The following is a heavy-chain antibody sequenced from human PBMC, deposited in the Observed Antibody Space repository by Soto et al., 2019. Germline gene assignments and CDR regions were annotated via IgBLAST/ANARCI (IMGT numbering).Heavy chain of an antibody. CDR1: GFAFSSYE. Sequence: EVQLVESGGGLVQPGGSLRLSCAASGFAFSSYEMNWVRQAPGKGLEWVSYISSSGSSIYYADSVKGRFSISRDNAKNSLYLQMSGLRAEDTAVHYCARGGVVMTVVSEGAFDYWGQGTLVTVSS. J-gene: IGHJ4*02. CDR2: ISSSGSSI. CDR3: ARGGVVMTVVSEGAFDY. V-gene: IGHV3-48*03. D-gene: IGHD3-22*01.